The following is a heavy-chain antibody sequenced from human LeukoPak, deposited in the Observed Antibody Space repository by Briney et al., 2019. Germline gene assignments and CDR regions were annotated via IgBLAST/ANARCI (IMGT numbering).Heavy chain of an antibody. CDR3: ARDRGCSSTSCYGDWFDP. D-gene: IGHD2-2*01. CDR1: GYTFTGYY. CDR2: INPNSGGT. V-gene: IGHV1-2*02. Sequence: ASVKVSCKASGYTFTGYYIHWVRQAPGQGLEWMGWINPNSGGTNYAQKFQGRVTMTRDTSISTAYMELSRLRSDDTAVYYCARDRGCSSTSCYGDWFDPWGQGTLVTVSS. J-gene: IGHJ5*02.